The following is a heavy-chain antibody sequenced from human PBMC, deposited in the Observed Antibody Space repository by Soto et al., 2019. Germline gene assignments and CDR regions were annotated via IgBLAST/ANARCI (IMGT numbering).Heavy chain of an antibody. D-gene: IGHD6-19*01. CDR2: VHYSGST. J-gene: IGHJ4*02. Sequence: SETLSLTCSVSSGSVTSGAYHWTWIRQPPGKGLEWIGFVHYSGSTNYNPSLKGRVTISLDTSKNRFTLNLNSVTAADTAVYHCASFSFTAVAYTRSHSSGTGTLVTVSS. CDR3: ASFSFTAVAYTRSHS. CDR1: SGSVTSGAYH. V-gene: IGHV4-61*08.